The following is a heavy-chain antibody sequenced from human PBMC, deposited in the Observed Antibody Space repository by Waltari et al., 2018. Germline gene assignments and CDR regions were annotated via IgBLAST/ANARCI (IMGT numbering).Heavy chain of an antibody. V-gene: IGHV4-31*03. CDR1: GGSVSSGASF. J-gene: IGHJ5*02. CDR2: IYYSGGT. CDR3: ARRTTVASTNWFDP. Sequence: QVQLQESGPGLVKPSQTLSLTCTVSGGSVSSGASFWSWIRQHPGKGLEWIGNIYYSGGTYHNPSLQGRVAMSLDTSKSQFSLNLSSVTAADTAVYYCARRTTVASTNWFDPWGLGTLVTVSS. D-gene: IGHD4-17*01.